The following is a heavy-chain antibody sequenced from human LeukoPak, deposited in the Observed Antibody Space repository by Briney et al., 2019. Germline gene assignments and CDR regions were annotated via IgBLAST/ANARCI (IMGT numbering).Heavy chain of an antibody. J-gene: IGHJ6*03. D-gene: IGHD2-2*02. CDR2: IWYDGSNK. CDR3: VKDRVTSSSTSYYSRHYYYYYMDV. CDR1: GFTFSSYG. V-gene: IGHV3-33*06. Sequence: GGALRLSCAASGFTFSSYGMHWVRQAPGKGLEWVAVIWYDGSNKYYADSVKGRFTISRDNSKNTLYLQMKSLRAEDTAVYYCVKDRVTSSSTSYYSRHYYYYYMDVWGKGTTVTVSS.